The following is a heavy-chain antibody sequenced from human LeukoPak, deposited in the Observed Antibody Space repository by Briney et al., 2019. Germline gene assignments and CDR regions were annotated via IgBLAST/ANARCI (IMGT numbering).Heavy chain of an antibody. CDR3: ARDLLGYCSSTSCYSSNWFDP. CDR2: INHSGST. Sequence: SETLSLTCAVYGGSFSGYYWSWIRQPPGKGLEWIGEINHSGSTNYNPSLKSRVTISVDTSKNQFSLKLSSVTAADTAVYYCARDLLGYCSSTSCYSSNWFDPWGQGTLVTVSS. D-gene: IGHD2-2*01. J-gene: IGHJ5*02. CDR1: GGSFSGYY. V-gene: IGHV4-34*01.